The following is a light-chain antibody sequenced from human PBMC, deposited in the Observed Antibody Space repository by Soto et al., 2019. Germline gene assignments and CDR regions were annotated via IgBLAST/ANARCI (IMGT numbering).Light chain of an antibody. CDR3: QQYARSPRT. Sequence: EIVLTQSPGTLSLSPGERATLSCRASQSISSSYLAWYQQKPGQAPRLLIYGASSRATGIPDRFSGSGSGTDFALTISRLEPEDFAVYYCQQYARSPRTFGPGTKVDIK. CDR1: QSISSSY. J-gene: IGKJ3*01. CDR2: GAS. V-gene: IGKV3-20*01.